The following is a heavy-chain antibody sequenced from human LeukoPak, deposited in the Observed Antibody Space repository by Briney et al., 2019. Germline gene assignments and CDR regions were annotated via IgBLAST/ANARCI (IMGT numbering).Heavy chain of an antibody. J-gene: IGHJ4*02. CDR1: GFTFSSYA. D-gene: IGHD6-13*01. CDR3: AKGFGRVAAGNHFDY. Sequence: GGSLRLSCAASGFTFSSYAMSWVRQAPGKGLDWVSAISGSGGTTYYADSVKGRFTISRDSSKNTLYLQMHSLRAEDTAVYFCAKGFGRVAAGNHFDYWGQGTLVTVSS. CDR2: ISGSGGTT. V-gene: IGHV3-23*01.